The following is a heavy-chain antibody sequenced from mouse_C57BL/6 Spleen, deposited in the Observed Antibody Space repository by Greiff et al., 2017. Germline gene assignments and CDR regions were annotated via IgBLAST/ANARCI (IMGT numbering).Heavy chain of an antibody. J-gene: IGHJ4*01. Sequence: VKLVESGPELVKPGASVKISCKASGYAFSSSWMNWVKQRPGKGLEWIGRIYPGDGDTNYNGKFKGKATLTADKSSSTAYMQLSSLTSEDSAVYFCARPITTVVATTNAMDYWGQGTSVTVSS. CDR2: IYPGDGDT. D-gene: IGHD1-1*01. CDR3: ARPITTVVATTNAMDY. V-gene: IGHV1-82*01. CDR1: GYAFSSSW.